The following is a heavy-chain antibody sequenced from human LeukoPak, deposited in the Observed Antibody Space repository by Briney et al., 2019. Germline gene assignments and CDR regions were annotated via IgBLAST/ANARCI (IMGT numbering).Heavy chain of an antibody. CDR3: ARDLGYDFWSGYYKAHPLFDY. CDR2: IIPIFGTA. CDR1: GGTFSSYA. Sequence: ASVKVSCKASGGTFSSYAISWVRQAPGQGLEWMGGIIPIFGTANYAQKFQGRVTITADESTSTAYMELSSLRSDDTAVYYCARDLGYDFWSGYYKAHPLFDYWGQGTLVTVSS. V-gene: IGHV1-69*13. D-gene: IGHD3-3*01. J-gene: IGHJ4*02.